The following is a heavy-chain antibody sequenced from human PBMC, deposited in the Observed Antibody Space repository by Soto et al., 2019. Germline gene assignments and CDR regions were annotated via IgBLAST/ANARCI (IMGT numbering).Heavy chain of an antibody. V-gene: IGHV1-69*01. CDR1: GGTFSSYA. D-gene: IGHD3-22*01. CDR2: IIPTFGTA. Sequence: QVQLVQSGAEVKKPGSSVKVSCKASGGTFSSYAISWVRQAPGQGPECMGGIIPTFGTANYAQKFQGRVTITADESTSTAYMELSSLRSEDTAVYYCARAPYYYDSSGYYYGYFQHWGQGTLVTVSS. J-gene: IGHJ1*01. CDR3: ARAPYYYDSSGYYYGYFQH.